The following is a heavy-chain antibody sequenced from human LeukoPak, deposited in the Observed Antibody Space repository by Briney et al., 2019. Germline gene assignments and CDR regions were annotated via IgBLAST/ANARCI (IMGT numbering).Heavy chain of an antibody. Sequence: GGSLRLSCEASGFSFSTYSMNWVRQAPGKGLEWVSSIGSGSGNIYYADSVKGRFTISRDNAKISLYLHMNSLRAEDTAAYYCAKKGYYDGSGYYMYYFDHWGQGTLVTVSS. J-gene: IGHJ4*02. D-gene: IGHD3-22*01. V-gene: IGHV3-21*01. CDR3: AKKGYYDGSGYYMYYFDH. CDR1: GFSFSTYS. CDR2: IGSGSGNI.